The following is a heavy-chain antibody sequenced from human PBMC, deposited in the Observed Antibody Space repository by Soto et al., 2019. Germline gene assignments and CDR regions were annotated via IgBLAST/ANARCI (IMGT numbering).Heavy chain of an antibody. CDR1: GYTFTSYA. CDR3: ARAIVVVPAARSNDAFDI. Sequence: ASVKVSCQASGYTFTSYAMHWVRQAPGQRLEWMGWINAGNGNTKYSQNFQGRVTITRDTSASTAYMELSSLRSEDTAVYYCARAIVVVPAARSNDAFDIWGQGTMVT. V-gene: IGHV1-3*01. D-gene: IGHD2-2*01. J-gene: IGHJ3*02. CDR2: INAGNGNT.